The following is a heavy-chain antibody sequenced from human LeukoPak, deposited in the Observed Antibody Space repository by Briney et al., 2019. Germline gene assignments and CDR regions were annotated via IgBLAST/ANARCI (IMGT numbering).Heavy chain of an antibody. CDR2: IWYDGSNQ. CDR1: GFTFSSDG. J-gene: IGHJ4*02. V-gene: IGHV3-33*06. Sequence: GRSLRLSCTASGFTFSSDGIHGVLEAPDEGVGWVAGIWYDGSNQQYADSLKGRCTIQRHNSGNTVFLKVNRRRPEHTPVYYFAKGDSYAPFEHSGLGTLVTVSS. D-gene: IGHD3-16*01. CDR3: AKGDSYAPFEH.